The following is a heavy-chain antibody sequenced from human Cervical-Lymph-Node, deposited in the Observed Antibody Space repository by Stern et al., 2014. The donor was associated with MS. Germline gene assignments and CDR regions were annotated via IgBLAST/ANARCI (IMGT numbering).Heavy chain of an antibody. Sequence: VQLEESGGGVVQPGRSLRLSCAASGFTFSSYGMHWVRQAPGKGLEWAAVIWYDGSNKYYADSVKGRFTISRDNSKNTLYLQMNSLRAEDTAVYYCASLGIAAAGTLDYWGQGTLVTVSS. CDR2: IWYDGSNK. V-gene: IGHV3-33*01. CDR1: GFTFSSYG. J-gene: IGHJ4*02. CDR3: ASLGIAAAGTLDY. D-gene: IGHD6-13*01.